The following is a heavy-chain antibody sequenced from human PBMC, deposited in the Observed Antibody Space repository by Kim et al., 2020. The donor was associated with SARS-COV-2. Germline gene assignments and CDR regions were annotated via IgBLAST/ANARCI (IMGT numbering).Heavy chain of an antibody. V-gene: IGHV4-39*01. CDR2: IYYSGST. CDR3: ARHPSITMIVIAWYFDL. J-gene: IGHJ2*01. D-gene: IGHD3-22*01. Sequence: SETLSLTCTVSGGSISSSSYYWGWIRQPPGKGLEWIGSIYYSGSTYYNPSLKSRVTISVDTSKNQFSLKPSSVTAADTAVYYCARHPSITMIVIAWYFDLWGRGTLVTVSS. CDR1: GGSISSSSYY.